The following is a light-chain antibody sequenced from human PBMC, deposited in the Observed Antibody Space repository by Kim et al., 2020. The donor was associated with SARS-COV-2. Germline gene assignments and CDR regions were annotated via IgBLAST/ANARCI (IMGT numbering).Light chain of an antibody. CDR3: QQANSLPWT. CDR1: QGISSW. V-gene: IGKV1-12*01. CDR2: AAS. J-gene: IGKJ1*01. Sequence: DIQLTQSPSPLSASVGDRVTIPCRESQGISSWLAWYQQKPGNAPKLLIYAASSLQSGVLSRFSGSGSGTDFTLTISSLQPEDFATYYCQQANSLPWTFGQGTKVDIK.